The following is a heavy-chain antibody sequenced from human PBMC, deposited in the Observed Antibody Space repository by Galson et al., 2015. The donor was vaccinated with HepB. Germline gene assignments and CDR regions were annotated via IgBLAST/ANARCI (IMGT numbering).Heavy chain of an antibody. CDR3: ARSEVTTVVTDFDS. Sequence: SLRLSCAVSGFSFNDHYVDWVRQAPGKGLEWVGRSRNRARGYSTAYAVSVSGRFTVSRDDSKNSVFLQMNRLRSEDTAVYYCARSEVTTVVTDFDSWGQGTLVTVSP. D-gene: IGHD4-23*01. CDR1: GFSFNDHY. J-gene: IGHJ4*02. V-gene: IGHV3-72*01. CDR2: SRNRARGYST.